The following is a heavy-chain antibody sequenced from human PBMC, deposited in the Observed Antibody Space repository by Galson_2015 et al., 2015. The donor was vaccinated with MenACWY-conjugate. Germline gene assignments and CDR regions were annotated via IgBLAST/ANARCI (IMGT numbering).Heavy chain of an antibody. CDR3: ARRMATIPSFDF. J-gene: IGHJ4*02. Sequence: KPGESLKISCKLSGYSFSNYWIAWVRQVPGKGLEWMGIIYAGDSETRYSPSFRGQVTISADKSISTAYLEWSSLKASDTAMYYCARRMATIPSFDFWGQGTLVTVSS. CDR2: IYAGDSET. CDR1: GYSFSNYW. V-gene: IGHV5-51*01. D-gene: IGHD5-12*01.